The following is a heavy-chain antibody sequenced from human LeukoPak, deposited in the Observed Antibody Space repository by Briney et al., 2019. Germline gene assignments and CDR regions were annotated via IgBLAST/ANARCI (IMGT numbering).Heavy chain of an antibody. CDR2: INPNSGGT. V-gene: IGHV1-2*02. J-gene: IGHJ5*02. Sequence: ASVKVSCKASGYTFTGYYMHWVRQAPGQGLEWMGWINPNSGGTNYAQKFQGRVTMTRDTSISTAYMELSRLRSDDTAAYYCARVGTMVRGVISTMHNWFDPWGQGTLVTVSS. CDR1: GYTFTGYY. CDR3: ARVGTMVRGVISTMHNWFDP. D-gene: IGHD3-10*01.